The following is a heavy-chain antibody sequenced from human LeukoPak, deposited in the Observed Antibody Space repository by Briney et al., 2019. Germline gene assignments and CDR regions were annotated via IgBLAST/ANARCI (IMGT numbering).Heavy chain of an antibody. CDR3: ARAEYNWNSFSYFDY. CDR2: ISAYNGNT. Sequence: GASVKVSCKAPGYTFTSYGISWVRQAPGQGLEWMGWISAYNGNTNYAQKLQGRVTMTTDTSTSTAYMELRSLRSDDTAVYYCARAEYNWNSFSYFDYWGQGTLVTVSS. V-gene: IGHV1-18*01. D-gene: IGHD1-7*01. CDR1: GYTFTSYG. J-gene: IGHJ4*02.